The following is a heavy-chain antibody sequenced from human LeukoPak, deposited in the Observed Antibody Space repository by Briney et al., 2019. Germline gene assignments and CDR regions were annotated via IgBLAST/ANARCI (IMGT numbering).Heavy chain of an antibody. CDR1: GFTFSSYA. D-gene: IGHD3-22*01. Sequence: PGGSLRLSCAASGFTFSSYAMSWVRQAPGKGLQWVANIKTDGSEKYYVDSVKGRFTTSRDNAKNSLYLQMNSLRAEDTAVYYCATYSSLNRREFQYWGQGTLLTVSS. V-gene: IGHV3-7*01. J-gene: IGHJ1*01. CDR2: IKTDGSEK. CDR3: ATYSSLNRREFQY.